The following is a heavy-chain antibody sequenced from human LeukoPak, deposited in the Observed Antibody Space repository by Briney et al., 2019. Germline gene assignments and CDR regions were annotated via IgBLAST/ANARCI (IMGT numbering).Heavy chain of an antibody. V-gene: IGHV3-11*03. CDR2: ISSSSYR. CDR1: GFTFSDYY. Sequence: PGGSLRLSCAASGFTFSDYYMSWIRRAPGKGLEWVSYISSSSYRSHADSVKGRFTISRDNAKNSLYLQMNSLRAEDTAVYYCARISGSYVFDYWGQGTLVTVSS. CDR3: ARISGSYVFDY. D-gene: IGHD1-26*01. J-gene: IGHJ4*02.